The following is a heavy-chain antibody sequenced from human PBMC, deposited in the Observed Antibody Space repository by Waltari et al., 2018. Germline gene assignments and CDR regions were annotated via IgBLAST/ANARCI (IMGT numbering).Heavy chain of an antibody. V-gene: IGHV3-23*03. J-gene: IGHJ3*02. CDR1: GFTFSSYA. CDR2: FYSGGSST. Sequence: EVQLLESGGGLVQPGGSLRLSCAASGFTFSSYAMSWVRQAPGKGLEWVSVFYSGGSSTYYADSVKGRFTISRDNSKNTLYLQMNSLRAEDTAVYYCAKHSYDGHAFDIWGQGTMVTVSS. D-gene: IGHD5-12*01. CDR3: AKHSYDGHAFDI.